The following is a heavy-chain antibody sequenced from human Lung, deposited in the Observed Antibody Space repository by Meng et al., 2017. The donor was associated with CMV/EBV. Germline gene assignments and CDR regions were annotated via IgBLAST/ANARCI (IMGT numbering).Heavy chain of an antibody. Sequence: GESLKISCAASGFTFSDFYMTWIRQAPGKGLEWVSYISKRGDTIYYADSLKGRFTISRDNAENSLYLHMNSLRAEDTAVYYCARDCSSLSCGGNYFDYWGQGTLVTVSS. CDR1: GFTFSDFY. D-gene: IGHD2-2*01. J-gene: IGHJ4*02. V-gene: IGHV3-11*01. CDR2: ISKRGDTI. CDR3: ARDCSSLSCGGNYFDY.